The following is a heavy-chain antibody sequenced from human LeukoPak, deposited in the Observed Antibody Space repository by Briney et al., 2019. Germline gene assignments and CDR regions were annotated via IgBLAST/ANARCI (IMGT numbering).Heavy chain of an antibody. CDR2: MNPNSGNT. V-gene: IGHV1-8*01. CDR1: GYTFTSYD. CDR3: ARRAYLRGYSGYDY. J-gene: IGHJ4*02. D-gene: IGHD5-12*01. Sequence: ASVKVSCKASGYTFTSYDINWVRQATGQGLEWMGWMNPNSGNTGYAQKFQGRVTMTRNTSISTAYMELSSLRSEDTAVYYCARRAYLRGYSGYDYWGQGTLVPSPQ.